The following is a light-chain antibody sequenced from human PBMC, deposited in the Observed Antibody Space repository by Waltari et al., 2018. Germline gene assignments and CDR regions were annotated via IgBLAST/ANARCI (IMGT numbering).Light chain of an antibody. Sequence: QSVLTQPPSVSGAPGQRVTISCTGRRSNLGAGYDVHWYQQLPGKAPKLIIYGDSCRPSGVPDRFAGSRSGTSASLAITGLQAEDEAVYYYQSYDSSLSAQGVVGGGTRLTVL. CDR3: QSYDSSLSAQGV. V-gene: IGLV1-40*01. J-gene: IGLJ3*02. CDR1: RSNLGAGYD. CDR2: GDS.